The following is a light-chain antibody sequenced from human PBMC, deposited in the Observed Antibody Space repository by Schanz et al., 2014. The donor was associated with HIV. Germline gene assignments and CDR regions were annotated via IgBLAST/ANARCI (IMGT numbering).Light chain of an antibody. CDR1: QSVGKY. J-gene: IGKJ4*01. V-gene: IGKV3-20*01. Sequence: EIVLTQSPGTLSLSPGERATLSCRASQSVGKYLAWYQQKPGQAPRLLIYDASNRTTGIPARFSGSGSGTDFSLTISRLEPEDFAVYYCQQYGSFFSFGGGTKVEIK. CDR3: QQYGSFFS. CDR2: DAS.